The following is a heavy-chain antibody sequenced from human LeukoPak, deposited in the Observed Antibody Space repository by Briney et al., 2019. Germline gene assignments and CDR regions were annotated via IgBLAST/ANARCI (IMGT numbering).Heavy chain of an antibody. CDR1: GYSFTSYW. D-gene: IGHD3-10*01. CDR2: IYPGDSDT. Sequence: GESLKISCKGSGYSFTSYWIGWVRQMPGKGLEWMGIIYPGDSDTRYSPSFQGQVTISADKSISTAYLQWSSLKASDTAMYYCARHRAHMVRGVSIFYMDVWGKGTTVTVSS. J-gene: IGHJ6*03. CDR3: ARHRAHMVRGVSIFYMDV. V-gene: IGHV5-51*01.